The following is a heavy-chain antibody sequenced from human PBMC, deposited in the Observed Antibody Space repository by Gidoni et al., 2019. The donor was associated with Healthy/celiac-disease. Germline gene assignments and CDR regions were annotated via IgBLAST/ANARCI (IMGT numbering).Heavy chain of an antibody. CDR1: GFTFSSYG. CDR2: IWYDGSNK. D-gene: IGHD2-15*01. Sequence: QVQLVESGGGVVQPGRSLRLSCAASGFTFSSYGMHWVRQAPAKGLEWVAVIWYDGSNKYYADSVKGRFTISRDNSKNTLYLQMNSLRAEDTAVYYCARGRDGYSPYDYWGQGTLVTVSS. V-gene: IGHV3-33*01. CDR3: ARGRDGYSPYDY. J-gene: IGHJ4*02.